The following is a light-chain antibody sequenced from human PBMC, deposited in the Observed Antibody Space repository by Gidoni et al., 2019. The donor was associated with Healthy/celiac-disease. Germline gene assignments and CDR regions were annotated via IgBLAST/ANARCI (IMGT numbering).Light chain of an antibody. CDR3: QQYYSTPFT. V-gene: IGKV4-1*01. CDR1: QSVLYSSNNKNY. Sequence: DIVMTQSPDSLAVSLGERATINCKSSQSVLYSSNNKNYLAWYQQKPGQPPKLLIYWASTRESGVTDRFSGSGSGTDFTLTISRLQAEDVAVYYCQQYYSTPFTFGPGTKVDIK. CDR2: WAS. J-gene: IGKJ3*01.